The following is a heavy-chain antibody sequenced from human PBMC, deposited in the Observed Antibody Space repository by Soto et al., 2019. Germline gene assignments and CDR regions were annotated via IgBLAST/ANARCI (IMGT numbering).Heavy chain of an antibody. CDR1: GGSINNDNYY. J-gene: IGHJ5*02. Sequence: ETLSLTCTVSGGSINNDNYYWGWIRQPPGKGLEWIGIIFYNGFTYYSPSLKSRVTISVDTSKDQFSLKLASVTAADTAVYYCARQDDFWSGSGWFDPWGQGTLVTVSS. D-gene: IGHD3-3*01. CDR2: IFYNGFT. V-gene: IGHV4-39*01. CDR3: ARQDDFWSGSGWFDP.